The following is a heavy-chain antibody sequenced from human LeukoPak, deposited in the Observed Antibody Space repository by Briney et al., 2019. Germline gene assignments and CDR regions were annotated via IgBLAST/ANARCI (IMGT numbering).Heavy chain of an antibody. D-gene: IGHD3-3*01. CDR2: ISYDGSNK. CDR1: GFTFNSYA. J-gene: IGHJ3*02. V-gene: IGHV3-30-3*02. CDR3: ASPLRFLEWLPYDAFDI. Sequence: GGSLRLSCAASGFTFNSYAMHWVRQAPGKGLEWVAVISYDGSNKYYADSVKGRFTISRDNSKNTLYLQMNSLRAEDTAVYYCASPLRFLEWLPYDAFDIWGQGTMVTVSS.